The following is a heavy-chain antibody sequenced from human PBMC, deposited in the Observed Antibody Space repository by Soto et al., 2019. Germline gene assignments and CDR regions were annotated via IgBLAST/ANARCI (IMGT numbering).Heavy chain of an antibody. CDR3: ARDAFNFKDFGVVQKHGGRWTVLFDY. V-gene: IGHV1-18*01. D-gene: IGHD3-3*01. CDR1: GYTFTSYG. Sequence: ASVKVSCKASGYTFTSYGISWVRQAPGQGLEWMGWISAYNGNTNYAQKLQGRVTMTTDTSTSTAYMELRSLRSDDTAVYYCARDAFNFKDFGVVQKHGGRWTVLFDYWGQGTLVTVPS. J-gene: IGHJ4*02. CDR2: ISAYNGNT.